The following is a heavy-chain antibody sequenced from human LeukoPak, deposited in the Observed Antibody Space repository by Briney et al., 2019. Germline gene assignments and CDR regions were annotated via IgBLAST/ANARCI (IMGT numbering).Heavy chain of an antibody. CDR3: AKDHVGATDFDY. D-gene: IGHD1-26*01. V-gene: IGHV3-30*02. J-gene: IGHJ4*02. Sequence: GGSLRLSCAASGFTFSSYGMHWVRQAPGKGLEWVAFIRYDGSNKYYADPVKGRFTISRDNSKNTLYLQMNSLRAEDTAVYYCAKDHVGATDFDYWGQGTLVTVSS. CDR1: GFTFSSYG. CDR2: IRYDGSNK.